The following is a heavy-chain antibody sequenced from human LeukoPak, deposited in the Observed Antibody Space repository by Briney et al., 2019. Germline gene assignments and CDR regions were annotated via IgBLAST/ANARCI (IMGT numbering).Heavy chain of an antibody. CDR3: ARAGQLAHYFDY. J-gene: IGHJ4*02. Sequence: ASVKVSCKASGGTFSSYAISWVRQAPGQGLEWMGGIIPIFGTANYAQKFQGRVTITADESTSTAYMELSSLRSEDTAVYYCARAGQLAHYFDYWGQGTLVTVSS. D-gene: IGHD6-6*01. V-gene: IGHV1-69*13. CDR2: IIPIFGTA. CDR1: GGTFSSYA.